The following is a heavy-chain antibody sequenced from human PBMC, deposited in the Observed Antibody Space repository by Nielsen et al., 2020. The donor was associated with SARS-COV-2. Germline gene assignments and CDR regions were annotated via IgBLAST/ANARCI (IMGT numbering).Heavy chain of an antibody. V-gene: IGHV1-24*01. CDR2: FDPEDGET. CDR1: GYTLTELS. D-gene: IGHD5/OR15-5a*01. CDR3: ATGDVYEYYFDY. Sequence: ASVKVSCKVSGYTLTELSMHWVRQAPGKGLEWMGGFDPEDGETIYAQKFQGRVTMTEDTSTDTAYMELSSLRSEDTAVYYCATGDVYEYYFDYWGQGTLVTVSS. J-gene: IGHJ4*02.